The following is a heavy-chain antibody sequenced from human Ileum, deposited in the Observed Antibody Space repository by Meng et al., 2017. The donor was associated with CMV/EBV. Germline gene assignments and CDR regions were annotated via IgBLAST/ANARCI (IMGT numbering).Heavy chain of an antibody. J-gene: IGHJ4*02. D-gene: IGHD3-10*01. CDR3: GRAGARGVPVDM. V-gene: IGHV4-4*07. CDR2: LRTRGTT. CDR1: GDSISGYH. Sequence: MQLKEPGPGLGKPSETRSLTCIVSGDSISGYHWTWIRKPAGKGLEWIGRLRTRGTTDHNPSLKSRVTLSIDTSKNQFSLKLNSVTVADTAVYYCGRAGARGVPVDMWGQGTLVTVSS.